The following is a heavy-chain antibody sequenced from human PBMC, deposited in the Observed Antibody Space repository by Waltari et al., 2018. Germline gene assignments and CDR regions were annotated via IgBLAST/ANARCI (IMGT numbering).Heavy chain of an antibody. V-gene: IGHV3-30-3*01. CDR1: GFTFSSYA. CDR2: ISYDGSNK. CDR3: ARGAHGDYVDAFDI. D-gene: IGHD4-17*01. Sequence: QVQLVESGGGVVQPGRSLRLSCAASGFTFSSYAMHWVSQAPGKGLEWVAVISYDGSNKYYADSVKGRFTISRDNSKNTLYLQMNSLRAEDTAVYYCARGAHGDYVDAFDIWGQGTMVTVSS. J-gene: IGHJ3*02.